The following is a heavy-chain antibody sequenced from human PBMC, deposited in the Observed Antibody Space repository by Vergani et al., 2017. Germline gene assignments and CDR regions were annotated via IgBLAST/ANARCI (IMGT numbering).Heavy chain of an antibody. D-gene: IGHD2-2*02. CDR1: GDSISRNNC. CDR2: ICHTEDT. CDR3: ATSGYRRWGYYFDY. J-gene: IGHJ4*02. V-gene: IGHV4-4*03. Sequence: QVQLQESGPGLVKPPGTLSLTCAVSGDSISRNNCWTWVRQPPGKVLEWLGEICHTEDTKYSLSLKSRVTVSVDDSRNLFSLRLNSVTTADTAVYYCATSGYRRWGYYFDYWGQGILVTVSS.